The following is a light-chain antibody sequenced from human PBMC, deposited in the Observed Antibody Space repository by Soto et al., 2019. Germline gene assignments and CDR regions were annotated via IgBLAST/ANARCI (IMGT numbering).Light chain of an antibody. Sequence: DIQMTQSPSTLSAFVGDRVTITCRASQSISSWLAWYQQKPGKAPKLLIYKASSLESGVPSRFSGGGSGTEFTLTISSLQPDDFATYYCQQYNSYSWTFSQGTKVEIK. CDR1: QSISSW. CDR3: QQYNSYSWT. CDR2: KAS. V-gene: IGKV1-5*03. J-gene: IGKJ1*01.